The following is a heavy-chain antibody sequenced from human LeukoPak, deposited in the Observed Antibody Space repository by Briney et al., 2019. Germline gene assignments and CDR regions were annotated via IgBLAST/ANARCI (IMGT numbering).Heavy chain of an antibody. V-gene: IGHV4-39*01. J-gene: IGHJ4*02. CDR2: IYYSGST. CDR3: ASHGYDSSGYYYGVFDY. D-gene: IGHD3-22*01. Sequence: SETLSLTCTVSGGSISSSSYYWGWLRQPPGKGLEWLGSIYYSGSTYYNPSLKSRVTISVDTSKNQFSLKLSSVTAADTAVYYCASHGYDSSGYYYGVFDYWGQGTLVTVSS. CDR1: GGSISSSSYY.